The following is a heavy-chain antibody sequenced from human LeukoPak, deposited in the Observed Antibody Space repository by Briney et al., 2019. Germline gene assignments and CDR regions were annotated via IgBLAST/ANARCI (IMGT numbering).Heavy chain of an antibody. CDR3: ARAGYDSSGYYYPKPEYFAY. J-gene: IGHJ4*02. CDR2: IIPIFGTA. V-gene: IGHV1-69*13. Sequence: SVKVSCKASGGTFSSYAISGVRQAPGQGLEWMGGIIPIFGTANYAQKFQGRVTITADQSTSTAYMELSSLRSEDTAVYYCARAGYDSSGYYYPKPEYFAYWGQGTLVTVSS. D-gene: IGHD3-22*01. CDR1: GGTFSSYA.